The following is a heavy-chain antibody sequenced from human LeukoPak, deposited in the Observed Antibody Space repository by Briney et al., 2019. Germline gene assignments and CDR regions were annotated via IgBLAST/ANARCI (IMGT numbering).Heavy chain of an antibody. V-gene: IGHV4-59*01. CDR2: IYYTGAT. J-gene: IGHJ3*02. Sequence: PSETLSLTCTVSGGSISTYWTWIRQPPGKGLEWIGYIYYTGATSYNPSLKSRVIISVDTSKNQFSLKLSSVTAADTAVYYCARAHDIVVVVAATHDAFDIWGQGTMVTVSS. CDR1: GGSISTY. D-gene: IGHD2-15*01. CDR3: ARAHDIVVVVAATHDAFDI.